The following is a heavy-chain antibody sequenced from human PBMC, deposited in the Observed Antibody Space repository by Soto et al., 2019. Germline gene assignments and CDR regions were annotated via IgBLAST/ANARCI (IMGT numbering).Heavy chain of an antibody. J-gene: IGHJ4*02. CDR1: GGSISSYY. CDR2: IFYSGST. CDR3: ARISGPFGY. V-gene: IGHV4-59*01. Sequence: SETLSLTCTVSGGSISSYYWSWIRQPPGKGLEWIGYIFYSGSTNYNPSLKSRVTISVDTSKNQFSLKLSSVTAADTAVYYCARISGPFGYWGQGTLVTVSS. D-gene: IGHD3-16*01.